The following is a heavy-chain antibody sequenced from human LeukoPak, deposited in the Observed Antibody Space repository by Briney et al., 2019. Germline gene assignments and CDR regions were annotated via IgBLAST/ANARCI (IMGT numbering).Heavy chain of an antibody. CDR3: ARRRTMILDY. J-gene: IGHJ4*02. CDR2: IYYSGST. Sequence: SETLSLTCTVSGDSISSYYWSWIRQPPGEGLEWIGYIYYSGSTSYNPSLKSRVTISVDTSKNQFSLKLSSVTAADTAVYYCARRRTMILDYWGQGTLVTVSS. CDR1: GDSISSYY. D-gene: IGHD3-22*01. V-gene: IGHV4-59*08.